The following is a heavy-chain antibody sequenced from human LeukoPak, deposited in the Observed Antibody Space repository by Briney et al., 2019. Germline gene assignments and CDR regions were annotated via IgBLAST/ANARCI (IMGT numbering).Heavy chain of an antibody. V-gene: IGHV3-53*01. J-gene: IGHJ4*02. CDR1: GFTFSSYS. CDR3: ARDQYLDY. Sequence: PGGSLRLSCAASGFTFSSYSMNWVRQAPGKGLEWVSVIYSGGSTYYADSVKGRFTISRDNAKNSLYLQMNSLGAEDTAVYYCARDQYLDYRGQGTLVTVSS. CDR2: IYSGGST.